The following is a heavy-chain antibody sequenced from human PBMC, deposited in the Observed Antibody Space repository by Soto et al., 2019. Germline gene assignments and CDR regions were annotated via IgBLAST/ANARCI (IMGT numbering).Heavy chain of an antibody. D-gene: IGHD7-27*01. V-gene: IGHV4-4*07. CDR1: GAYISDFS. Sequence: SETLSLTCRVSGAYISDFSWSLIRQPAGKGLEWIGRITINGNTQKNPSFKSRVTMSIDTSRNKFSLNLQSATAADTDLYYCARETGETPTYEAHWGPGTLVTLFS. CDR2: ITINGNT. CDR3: ARETGETPTYEAH. J-gene: IGHJ1*01.